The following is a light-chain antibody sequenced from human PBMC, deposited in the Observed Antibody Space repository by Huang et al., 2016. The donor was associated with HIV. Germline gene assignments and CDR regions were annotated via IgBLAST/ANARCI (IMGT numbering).Light chain of an antibody. CDR1: QKIKTS. V-gene: IGKV1-39*01. CDR3: QQGYSALIT. CDR2: SES. Sequence: DILLTQSPSSLSASVGDRVTITYRESQKIKTSLNWYKQKPEKAPNLLIHSESTLQTGVPSRFSGSGSGTDFTLTVNSLQPEDSATYYCQQGYSALITFGQGTRL. J-gene: IGKJ5*01.